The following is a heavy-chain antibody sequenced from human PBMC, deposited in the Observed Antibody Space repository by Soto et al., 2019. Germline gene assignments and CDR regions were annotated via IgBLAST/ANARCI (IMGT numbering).Heavy chain of an antibody. CDR3: ARDALPDSSAIGGVGY. CDR1: GGTFSSYA. Sequence: QVQLVQSGAEVKKPGSSVKVSCKASGGTFSSYAISWVRQAPGQGLEWMGGIIPIFGTANYAQKFQGRVTITADKSTSTAYMELSSLRSEDTAVYYCARDALPDSSAIGGVGYWGQGSLVTVSS. V-gene: IGHV1-69*06. J-gene: IGHJ4*02. D-gene: IGHD3-22*01. CDR2: IIPIFGTA.